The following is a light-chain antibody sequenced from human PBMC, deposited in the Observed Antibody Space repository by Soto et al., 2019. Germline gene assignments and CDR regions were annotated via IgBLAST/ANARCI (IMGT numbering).Light chain of an antibody. Sequence: DIQMTQAPSTLSASVGDRVTITCRASQGISSWLAWYQQKPGKAPKLLIYASSTLQSGVPSRFSGSGSGTDFTLIISSLQPEDFATYYCQQTNNFPLTFGGGTKVDIK. CDR1: QGISSW. V-gene: IGKV1-12*01. CDR3: QQTNNFPLT. J-gene: IGKJ4*01. CDR2: ASS.